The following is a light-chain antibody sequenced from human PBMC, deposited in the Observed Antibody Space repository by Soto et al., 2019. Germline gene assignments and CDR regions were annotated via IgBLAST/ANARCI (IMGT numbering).Light chain of an antibody. CDR1: NSDVGGYNY. V-gene: IGLV2-8*01. J-gene: IGLJ1*01. Sequence: QSVLTQPPSASGSPGQSVTISCTGTNSDVGGYNYVSWYQQYPGKAPKLIIYDVNDRPSGVPDRFSGSKSGNTASLTVSGLQTADEADYYCSSYAGSNSYVFGTGTKLTVL. CDR3: SSYAGSNSYV. CDR2: DVN.